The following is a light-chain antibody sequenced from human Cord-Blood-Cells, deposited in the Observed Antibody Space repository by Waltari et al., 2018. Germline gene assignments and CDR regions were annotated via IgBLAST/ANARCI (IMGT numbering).Light chain of an antibody. Sequence: QSALTQPASVPGSPGQPITNHCTGTSSDVGSYNFVSWYQQHPGKAPNLMIYEGSNRPSGVSNRFSGSKSGNTASLTISGLQAEDEADYYCCSYAGSSTVVFGGGTKLTVL. CDR1: SSDVGSYNF. V-gene: IGLV2-23*01. J-gene: IGLJ2*01. CDR2: EGS. CDR3: CSYAGSSTVV.